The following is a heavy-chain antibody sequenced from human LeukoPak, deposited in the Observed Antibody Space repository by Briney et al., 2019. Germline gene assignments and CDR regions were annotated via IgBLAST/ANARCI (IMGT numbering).Heavy chain of an antibody. CDR1: GGSISSYY. CDR3: ARDYYDSSGYYRSRGNWFDP. V-gene: IGHV4-4*07. CDR2: IYTSGST. J-gene: IGHJ5*02. Sequence: PSETLSLTCTVSGGSISSYYWSWIRQPAGKGLEWIGRIYTSGSTNYSPSLKSRVTMSVDTSKNQFSLKLSSVTAADTAVYYCARDYYDSSGYYRSRGNWFDPWGQGTLVTVSS. D-gene: IGHD3-22*01.